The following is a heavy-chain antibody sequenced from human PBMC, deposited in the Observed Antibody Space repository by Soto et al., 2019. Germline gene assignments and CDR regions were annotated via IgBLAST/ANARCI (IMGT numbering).Heavy chain of an antibody. J-gene: IGHJ6*02. CDR3: AKNTIIFRYSSHGRDV. CDR2: IYPGDSDT. Sequence: GESLKISCKGSGYTFTDYWIGWVRQLPGKGLEWMGIIYPGDSDTRYSPSFQGHVTITVDKSTSTAYLQWNTLKASDTAMYYCAKNTIIFRYSSHGRDVGGEGTAAPVP. V-gene: IGHV5-51*01. CDR1: GYTFTDYW. D-gene: IGHD2-2*01.